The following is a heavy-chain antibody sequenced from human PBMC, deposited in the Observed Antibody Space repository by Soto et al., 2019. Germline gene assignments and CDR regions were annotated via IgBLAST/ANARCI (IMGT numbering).Heavy chain of an antibody. Sequence: GASVKVSCKASGGTFSSYAISWVRQAPGQGLEWMGGIIPIFGTANYAQKFQGRVTITADESISTAYLQWSSLKASDTAMYYCARGAGISTRSYYYYGMDVWGQGTTVTVSS. CDR3: ARGAGISTRSYYYYGMDV. CDR2: IIPIFGTA. CDR1: GGTFSSYA. V-gene: IGHV1-69*13. D-gene: IGHD3-16*01. J-gene: IGHJ6*02.